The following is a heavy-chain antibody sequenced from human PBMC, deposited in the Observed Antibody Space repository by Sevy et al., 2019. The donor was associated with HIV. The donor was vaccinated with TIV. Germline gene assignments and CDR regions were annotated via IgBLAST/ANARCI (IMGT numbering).Heavy chain of an antibody. CDR3: ATHAGIAAAGRVFDY. J-gene: IGHJ4*02. D-gene: IGHD6-13*01. CDR1: GFTFSDHY. V-gene: IGHV3-72*01. CDR2: TRNKADSYTT. Sequence: GGSLRLSCAASGFTFSDHYMEWVRQAPGKGLEWVGRTRNKADSYTTEYAESVKGRFTISRDDSKNSLYLQMNSLKTEDTVVYYCATHAGIAAAGRVFDYWGQGSLVTVSS.